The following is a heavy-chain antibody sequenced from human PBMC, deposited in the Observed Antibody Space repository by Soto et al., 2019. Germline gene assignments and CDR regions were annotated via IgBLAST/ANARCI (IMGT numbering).Heavy chain of an antibody. CDR3: ARGLGSSTGSWFDP. Sequence: GGSLRLSCAASGFTFSSYSMNWVRQAPGKGLEWVSSISSSSSYIYYADSVKGRFTISRDNAKNSLYLQMNSLRAEDTAVYYCARGLGSSTGSWFDPWGQGTLVTVSS. V-gene: IGHV3-21*01. D-gene: IGHD6-13*01. J-gene: IGHJ5*02. CDR2: ISSSSSYI. CDR1: GFTFSSYS.